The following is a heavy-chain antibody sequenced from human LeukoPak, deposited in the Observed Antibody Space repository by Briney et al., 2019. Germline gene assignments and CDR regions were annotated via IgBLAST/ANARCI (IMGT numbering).Heavy chain of an antibody. CDR1: GGSISSDY. D-gene: IGHD2/OR15-2a*01. CDR3: SRGEYGGGETH. J-gene: IGHJ4*02. Sequence: SETLSITCTVSGGSISSDYWGWIRQPSGQGLEYLGYIYFSGSTNYNPSFKSRITISVDTSKNHFSLKLNSVTAADTAVYYCSRGEYGGGETHWGQGTLVIVSS. V-gene: IGHV4-59*12. CDR2: IYFSGST.